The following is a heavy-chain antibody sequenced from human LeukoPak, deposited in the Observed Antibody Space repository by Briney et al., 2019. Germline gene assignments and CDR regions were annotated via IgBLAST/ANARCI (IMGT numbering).Heavy chain of an antibody. J-gene: IGHJ4*02. Sequence: GGSLRLSCAASGFTFDDYAMHWVRQAPGKGLEWVSGISWNSGSIGYADSVKGRFTISRDNAKNSLYLQMNSLRAEDTALYYCAKVYYDSSGPISGGYFDYWGQGTLVTVSS. CDR2: ISWNSGSI. V-gene: IGHV3-9*01. CDR3: AKVYYDSSGPISGGYFDY. D-gene: IGHD3-22*01. CDR1: GFTFDDYA.